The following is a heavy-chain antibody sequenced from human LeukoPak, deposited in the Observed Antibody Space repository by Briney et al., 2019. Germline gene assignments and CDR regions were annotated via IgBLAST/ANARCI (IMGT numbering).Heavy chain of an antibody. J-gene: IGHJ6*03. CDR2: ISSSSSYI. V-gene: IGHV3-21*01. CDR3: ARVNYYYASGSLDMDV. CDR1: GFTFSSYT. Sequence: KSGGSLRLSCAASGFTFSSYTMNWVRQAPGKGLEWVSSISSSSSYIYYADSVKGRFTISRDNAKNSLYLQINSLRAEDTAVYYCARVNYYYASGSLDMDVWGKGTTVTVSS. D-gene: IGHD3-10*01.